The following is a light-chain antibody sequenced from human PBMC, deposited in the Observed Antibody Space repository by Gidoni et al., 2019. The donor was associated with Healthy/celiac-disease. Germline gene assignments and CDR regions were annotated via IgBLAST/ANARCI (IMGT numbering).Light chain of an antibody. CDR3: QQRSNWLT. CDR1: QSVSSY. V-gene: IGKV3-11*01. CDR2: AAS. Sequence: DIVLTQSPATLSLSPGERATLSCRASQSVSSYLAWYQQKPGKAPRLLIYAASNRATGIPARFSGSGSGTDFTLTISSLEPEDFAVYYCQQRSNWLTFGGXTKVEIK. J-gene: IGKJ4*01.